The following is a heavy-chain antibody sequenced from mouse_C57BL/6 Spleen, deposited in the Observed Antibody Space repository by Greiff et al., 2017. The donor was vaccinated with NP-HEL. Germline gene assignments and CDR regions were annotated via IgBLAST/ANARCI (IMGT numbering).Heavy chain of an antibody. CDR3: ARGGNYGFDY. CDR2: IDPSDSYT. Sequence: QVQLQQPGAELVKPGASVKLSCKASGYTFTSYWMQWVKQRPGQGLEWIGEIDPSDSYTNYNQKFKGKATLTVDTSSSTAYMQLSSLTAEDSAVYYCARGGNYGFDYWGQGTLVTVSA. D-gene: IGHD2-1*01. J-gene: IGHJ3*01. CDR1: GYTFTSYW. V-gene: IGHV1-50*01.